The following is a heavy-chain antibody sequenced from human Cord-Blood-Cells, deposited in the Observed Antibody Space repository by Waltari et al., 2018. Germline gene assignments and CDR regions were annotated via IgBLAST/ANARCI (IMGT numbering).Heavy chain of an antibody. V-gene: IGHV5-51*01. D-gene: IGHD4-4*01. CDR3: ARHGKYSNYGGYYFDY. Sequence: EVQLVQSGAEVKKPGESLKTSCKGSGYSFTSYWIGWVRQMPRKGLEWMGIIYPGDSDTRYSPSFQGQVTISADKSISTAYLQWSSLKASDTAMYYCARHGKYSNYGGYYFDYWGQGTLVTVSS. CDR2: IYPGDSDT. CDR1: GYSFTSYW. J-gene: IGHJ4*02.